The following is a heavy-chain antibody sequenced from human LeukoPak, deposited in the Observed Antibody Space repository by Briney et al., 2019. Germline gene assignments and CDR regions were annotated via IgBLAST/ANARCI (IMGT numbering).Heavy chain of an antibody. CDR1: GFTFGKYW. CDR2: IKLDGSEK. D-gene: IGHD3/OR15-3a*01. Sequence: PGGSLRLSCVASGFTFGKYWMSWVRQAPGEGLEWVANIKLDGSEKNYVDSVKGRFTISRDNTKISLYLQMNSLRAEDTAVFYCARDQYDTWSRRGNFDSWGQGTLVIVSS. J-gene: IGHJ4*02. V-gene: IGHV3-7*03. CDR3: ARDQYDTWSRRGNFDS.